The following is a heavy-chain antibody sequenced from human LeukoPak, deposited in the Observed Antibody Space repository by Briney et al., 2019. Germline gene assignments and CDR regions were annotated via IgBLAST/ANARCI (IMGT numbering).Heavy chain of an antibody. Sequence: PGGSLRLSCAASGFTFSSYAMSWVRQAPGKGLEWVSAISGSGGSTYYADSVKGRFTISRDNSKNTLYLQVNSLRAEDTAVYYCAKAPYGDYEGRWFDPWGQGTLVTVSS. CDR2: ISGSGGST. D-gene: IGHD4-17*01. V-gene: IGHV3-23*01. CDR1: GFTFSSYA. J-gene: IGHJ5*02. CDR3: AKAPYGDYEGRWFDP.